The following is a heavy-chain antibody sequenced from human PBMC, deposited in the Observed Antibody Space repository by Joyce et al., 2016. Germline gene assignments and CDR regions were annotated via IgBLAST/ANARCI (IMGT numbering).Heavy chain of an antibody. J-gene: IGHJ3*02. Sequence: QLVESGGGVVQPGGSLKLSCAAFGFNFRNYGIHWVRQAPGKGLEWVAVVSYEGYNEYYVDSVRGRFSISRDNSKSTLYLQMHSLRAEDTAVYFCARDSEVVTASDEAFDIWGQGTMVTVSS. CDR2: VSYEGYNE. V-gene: IGHV3-33*01. CDR3: ARDSEVVTASDEAFDI. D-gene: IGHD2-21*02. CDR1: GFNFRNYG.